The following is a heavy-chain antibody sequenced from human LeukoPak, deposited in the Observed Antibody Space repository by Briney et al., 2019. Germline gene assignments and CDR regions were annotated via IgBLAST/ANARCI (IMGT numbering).Heavy chain of an antibody. D-gene: IGHD3-3*01. V-gene: IGHV4-34*01. CDR3: ARGRTRNDFWSGYFYYFDY. J-gene: IGHJ4*02. CDR1: GGSFSGYY. Sequence: SETLSLTCAVYGGSFSGYYWSWIRQPPGKGLEWIGEINHSGSTNYNPSLKSRVTISVDTSKNQFSLKLSSVTAADTAVYYCARGRTRNDFWSGYFYYFDYWGQGTLVTVSS. CDR2: INHSGST.